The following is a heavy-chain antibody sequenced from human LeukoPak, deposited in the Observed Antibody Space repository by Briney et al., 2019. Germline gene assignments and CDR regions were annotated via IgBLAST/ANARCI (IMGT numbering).Heavy chain of an antibody. CDR1: GGSFSGYY. Sequence: SGTLSLTCAVYGGSFSGYYWSWIRQPPGKGLEWIGEINHSGSTNYNPSLKSRVTISVDTSKNQFSLKLSSVTAADTAVYYCARLTRITMVRGKTSQYYFDYWGQGTLVTVSS. D-gene: IGHD3-10*01. CDR2: INHSGST. V-gene: IGHV4-34*01. CDR3: ARLTRITMVRGKTSQYYFDY. J-gene: IGHJ4*02.